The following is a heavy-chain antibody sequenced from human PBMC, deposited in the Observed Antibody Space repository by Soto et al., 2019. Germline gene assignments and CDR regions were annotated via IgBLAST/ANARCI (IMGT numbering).Heavy chain of an antibody. J-gene: IGHJ4*02. CDR1: GFTFSSYG. V-gene: IGHV3-30*18. D-gene: IGHD5-12*01. Sequence: QVQLVESGGGVVQPGRSLRLSCAASGFTFSSYGKHWVRQAPDKGLEWVAVISYDGSNKYYADSVKGRFTISRDNSKNTLYLQMNSLRAEDTAVYYCAKDLDYPYYFDYWGQGTLVTVSS. CDR3: AKDLDYPYYFDY. CDR2: ISYDGSNK.